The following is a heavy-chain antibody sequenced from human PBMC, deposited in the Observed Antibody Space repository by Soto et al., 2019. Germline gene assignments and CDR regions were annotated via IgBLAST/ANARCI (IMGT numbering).Heavy chain of an antibody. V-gene: IGHV3-23*01. CDR3: AKGDEWELHSNFDY. CDR1: GFTFSSYV. CDR2: ISGSGGST. D-gene: IGHD1-26*01. Sequence: SLRLSCAGSGFTFSSYVMTWVRQAPGKGLEWVSSISGSGGSTYYADSVKGRFTISRDNSKNTLYLQMNSLRAEDTAVYYCAKGDEWELHSNFDYWGQGTLVTVSS. J-gene: IGHJ4*02.